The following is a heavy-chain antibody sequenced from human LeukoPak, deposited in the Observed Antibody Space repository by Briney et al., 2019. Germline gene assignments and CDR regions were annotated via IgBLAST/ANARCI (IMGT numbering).Heavy chain of an antibody. CDR3: ARDRGVDESDY. D-gene: IGHD3-10*01. V-gene: IGHV1-2*02. J-gene: IGHJ4*02. Sequence: ASVKVSCKASGYTFTSYGISWVRQAPGQGLEWMGWLNPNNGGTNRAQKFQGRVTMTRDTSISTAYMELSGLRPEDTAVYYCARDRGVDESDYWGQGTPVTVSS. CDR1: GYTFTSYG. CDR2: LNPNNGGT.